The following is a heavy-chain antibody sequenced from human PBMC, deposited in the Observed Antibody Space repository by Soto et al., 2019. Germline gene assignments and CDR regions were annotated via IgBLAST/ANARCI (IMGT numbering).Heavy chain of an antibody. V-gene: IGHV4-31*03. Sequence: QVQLQESGPGLVKPSQTLSLTCTVSGDSVSSGSHFWTWIRQHPGKGLEWLGYISYSGSTYYNPSLNPSLKTRLSISIDTSENHVSLHLSSVNAADTAVYYCARGRLMMGAKTFCDYWGPGTLVTVSS. D-gene: IGHD1-26*01. CDR1: GDSVSSGSHF. J-gene: IGHJ4*02. CDR2: ISYSGST. CDR3: ARGRLMMGAKTFCDY.